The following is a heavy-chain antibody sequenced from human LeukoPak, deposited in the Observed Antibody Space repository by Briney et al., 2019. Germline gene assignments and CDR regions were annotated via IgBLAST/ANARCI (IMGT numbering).Heavy chain of an antibody. V-gene: IGHV5-51*01. J-gene: IGHJ4*02. CDR1: GYSFTSYW. D-gene: IGHD3-22*01. Sequence: GESLKISCKGSGYSFTSYWIGWVRQTPGKGLEWMGIIYPGDSDTRYSPSFQGQVTISADMSISTAYLQWSSLKASDTAMYYCARPTYYYDSSGFLETSYFDYWGQGTLVTVSS. CDR3: ARPTYYYDSSGFLETSYFDY. CDR2: IYPGDSDT.